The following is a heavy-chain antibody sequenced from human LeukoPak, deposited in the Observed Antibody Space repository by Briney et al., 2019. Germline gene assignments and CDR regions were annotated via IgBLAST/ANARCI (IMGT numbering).Heavy chain of an antibody. Sequence: ASVKVSCKVSGYTLTELSMHWVRQAPGKGLEWMGGFDPEDGETIYAQKFQGRVTMTEDTSTDTAYMELSSLRSEDTAVYYCATVYDFWSGYYWVGPRNWFDPWGQGTLVTVSS. V-gene: IGHV1-24*01. CDR1: GYTLTELS. J-gene: IGHJ5*02. CDR3: ATVYDFWSGYYWVGPRNWFDP. D-gene: IGHD3-3*01. CDR2: FDPEDGET.